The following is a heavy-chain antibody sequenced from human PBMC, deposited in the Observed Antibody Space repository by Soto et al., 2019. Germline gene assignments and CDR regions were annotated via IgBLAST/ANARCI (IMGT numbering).Heavy chain of an antibody. J-gene: IGHJ5*02. CDR1: GFTFSSYG. D-gene: IGHD2-2*01. V-gene: IGHV3-15*01. Sequence: GWSLRLSCAASGFTFSSYGMHWVRQAPGKGLEWVAVISYDGGTTDYAAPVKGRFTISRDDSKNTLYLQMNSLKTEDTAVYYCTTDPVVPAARGWFDPWGQGTLVTVSS. CDR3: TTDPVVPAARGWFDP. CDR2: ISYDGGTT.